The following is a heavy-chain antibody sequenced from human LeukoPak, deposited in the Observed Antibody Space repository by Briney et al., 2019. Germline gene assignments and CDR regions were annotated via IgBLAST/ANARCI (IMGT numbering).Heavy chain of an antibody. J-gene: IGHJ6*03. Sequence: SDTLSLTCTVSGGSVHSYDHYWAWIRQPPGKGLEWMGTIYSSGTTSYNPSLKSRVTISVDTSSNHFYLNLISVTAADTALYYCARQPHSYGPDYYYYYMDLWGTGTTVTVSS. D-gene: IGHD5-18*01. CDR3: ARQPHSYGPDYYYYYMDL. CDR1: GGSVHSYDHY. V-gene: IGHV4-39*01. CDR2: IYSSGTT.